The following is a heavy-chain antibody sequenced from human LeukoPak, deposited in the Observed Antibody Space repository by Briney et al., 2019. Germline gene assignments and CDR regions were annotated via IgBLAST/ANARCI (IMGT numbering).Heavy chain of an antibody. D-gene: IGHD3-10*01. CDR1: ASRFTNYW. Sequence: GESLKISCKGSASRFTNYWIGWVRQTPDKGLEWMGIIYPRDSDTRYRPSFQGQVTISVDKSVSTAYLQWGSLKASDTAMYYCARHPPYASGSYVDNWGRGTLVTVSS. V-gene: IGHV5-51*01. J-gene: IGHJ4*02. CDR3: ARHPPYASGSYVDN. CDR2: IYPRDSDT.